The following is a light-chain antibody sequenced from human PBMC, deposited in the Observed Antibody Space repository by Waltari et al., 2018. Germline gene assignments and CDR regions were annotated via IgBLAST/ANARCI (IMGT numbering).Light chain of an antibody. Sequence: EIVLTPSPGTLSLSLGERAHVSCRASQSVSRALAWYQQKPGQAPRLLIFGASNRATGIPDRFSGSGSGTDFSLTISRLEPEDFAVYYCQHYVRLPVTFGQGTKVEI. V-gene: IGKV3-20*01. CDR3: QHYVRLPVT. CDR1: QSVSRA. CDR2: GAS. J-gene: IGKJ1*01.